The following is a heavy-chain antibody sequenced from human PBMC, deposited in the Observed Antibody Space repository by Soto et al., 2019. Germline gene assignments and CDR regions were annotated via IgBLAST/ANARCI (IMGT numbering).Heavy chain of an antibody. CDR1: GGSISSSSYY. CDR3: ATLKDYGGKNYFDY. J-gene: IGHJ4*02. D-gene: IGHD4-17*01. V-gene: IGHV4-39*01. CDR2: IYYSGST. Sequence: QLQLQESGPGLVKPSETLSLTCTVSGGSISSSSYYWGWIRQPPGKGLEWIGSIYYSGSTYYNPSLKSRVTXXVXTXXNQFSLKLSSVTAADTAVYYCATLKDYGGKNYFDYWGQGTLVTVSS.